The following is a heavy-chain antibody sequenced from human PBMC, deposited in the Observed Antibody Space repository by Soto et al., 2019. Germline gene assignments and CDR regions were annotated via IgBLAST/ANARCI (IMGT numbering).Heavy chain of an antibody. J-gene: IGHJ4*02. CDR3: AREVPGIAQNFDY. CDR1: GYTFTGYY. V-gene: IGHV1-2*02. Sequence: ASVKVSCKASGYTFTGYYMHWVRQAPGQGLEWMGWINPNSGGTNYAQKSQGRVTMTRDTSISTAYMELSRLRSDHTAVYYCAREVPGIAQNFDYWGQGTLVTVSS. D-gene: IGHD6-13*01. CDR2: INPNSGGT.